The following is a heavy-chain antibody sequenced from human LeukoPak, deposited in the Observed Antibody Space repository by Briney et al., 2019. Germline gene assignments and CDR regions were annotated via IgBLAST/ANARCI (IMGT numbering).Heavy chain of an antibody. Sequence: HAGGSLRLSCAASGFTFSSYEMNWVRQAPGKGLEWVSYISSSGSTIYDADSVKGRFTISRDNAKNSLYLQMNSLRAEDTAVYYCARDVGLTPYDYWGQGTLVTVSS. CDR2: ISSSGSTI. CDR1: GFTFSSYE. CDR3: ARDVGLTPYDY. J-gene: IGHJ4*02. V-gene: IGHV3-48*03.